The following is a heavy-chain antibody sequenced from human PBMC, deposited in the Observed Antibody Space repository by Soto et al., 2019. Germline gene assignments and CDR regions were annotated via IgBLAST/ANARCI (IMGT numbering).Heavy chain of an antibody. CDR3: ARLHPLTGYYTPYYYYGMDV. CDR1: GFTFSSYA. Sequence: GGSLRLSCSASGFTFSSYAMHWVRQAPGKGLEYVSAISSNGGSTYYADSVKGRFTISRDNSKNTLYLQMNSLRAEDTAVYYCARLHPLTGYYTPYYYYGMDVWGQGTTVTVSS. V-gene: IGHV3-64*04. D-gene: IGHD3-9*01. CDR2: ISSNGGST. J-gene: IGHJ6*02.